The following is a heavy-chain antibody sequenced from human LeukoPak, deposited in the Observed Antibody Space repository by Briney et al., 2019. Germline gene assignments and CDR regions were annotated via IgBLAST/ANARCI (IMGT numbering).Heavy chain of an antibody. V-gene: IGHV1-8*02. J-gene: IGHJ4*02. CDR1: GYTFTGYY. Sequence: ASVKVSCKASGYTFTGYYMHWVRQAPGQGLEWMGWMNPNSGNTGYAQKFQGRVTMTRNTSISTAYMELSSLRSEDTAVYYCARVCQRWLQLLGYWGQGTLVTVSS. D-gene: IGHD5-24*01. CDR2: MNPNSGNT. CDR3: ARVCQRWLQLLGY.